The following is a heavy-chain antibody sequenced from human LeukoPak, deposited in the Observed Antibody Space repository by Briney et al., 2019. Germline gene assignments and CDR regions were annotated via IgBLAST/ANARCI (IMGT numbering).Heavy chain of an antibody. V-gene: IGHV3-74*01. CDR3: ARDVALLWFGEFDY. Sequence: GGSLRLSCAAFGFTFSSYWMHWVRQAPGKGLVWVSRINSDGSSTSYADSVKGRFTISRDNAKNTLYLQMNSLRAEDTAVYYCARDVALLWFGEFDYWGQGTLVTVSS. J-gene: IGHJ4*02. CDR2: INSDGSST. D-gene: IGHD3-10*01. CDR1: GFTFSSYW.